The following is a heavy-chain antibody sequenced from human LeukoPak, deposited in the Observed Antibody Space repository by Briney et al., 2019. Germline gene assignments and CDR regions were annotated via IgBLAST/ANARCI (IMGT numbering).Heavy chain of an antibody. CDR1: GDTFSNYD. CDR3: ALSAEKQLVYFDF. D-gene: IGHD6-13*01. V-gene: IGHV1-69*05. J-gene: IGHJ4*02. Sequence: SVKVSCKASGDTFSNYDVTWVRQAPGQGPEWMGRIIPVFDTAKYAQNFQGRVTMTTDESSSTAYMELYSLGSEDTAVYYCALSAEKQLVYFDFWGQGTLVTVSS. CDR2: IIPVFDTA.